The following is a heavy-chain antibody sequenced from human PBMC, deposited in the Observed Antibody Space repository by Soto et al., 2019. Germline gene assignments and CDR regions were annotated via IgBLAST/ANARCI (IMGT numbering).Heavy chain of an antibody. Sequence: PGESLKISCKGSGYSFTSYWIGWARQMPGKGLEWMGIIYPGDSDTRYSPSFQGQVTISADKSISTAYLQWSSLKASDTAMYYCARTAAAGKYYYGMDVWGQGTTVTSP. CDR3: ARTAAAGKYYYGMDV. D-gene: IGHD6-13*01. J-gene: IGHJ6*02. CDR2: IYPGDSDT. CDR1: GYSFTSYW. V-gene: IGHV5-51*01.